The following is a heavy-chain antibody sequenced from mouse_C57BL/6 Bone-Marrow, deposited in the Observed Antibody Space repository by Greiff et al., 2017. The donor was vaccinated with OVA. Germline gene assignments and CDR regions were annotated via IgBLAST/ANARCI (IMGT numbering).Heavy chain of an antibody. CDR3: ARLGGLRPWFAY. Sequence: EVQLQQSGAELVRPGSSVKMSCKTSGYTFTSYGINWVKQRPGQGLEWIGYIYLGNGYTEYNEKFKGKATLTSDTSSSTAYMQLSSLTSEDSAIYFCARLGGLRPWFAYWGQGTLVTVSA. CDR1: GYTFTSYG. V-gene: IGHV1-58*01. CDR2: IYLGNGYT. J-gene: IGHJ3*01. D-gene: IGHD2-4*01.